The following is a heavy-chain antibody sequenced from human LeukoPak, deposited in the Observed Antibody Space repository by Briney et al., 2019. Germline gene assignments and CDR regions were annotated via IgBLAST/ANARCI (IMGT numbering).Heavy chain of an antibody. CDR1: GLSFSSFA. V-gene: IGHV3-23*01. CDR3: TKASWVSSTDALR. J-gene: IGHJ4*02. D-gene: IGHD2-15*01. CDR2: IRGNGET. Sequence: GGSLRLSCAASGLSFSSFAMSWVRQGPARGLEWVSSIRGNGETLYADAVKGRFTLSSDSSRNTVYFQLNNLRVEDTAIYYCTKASWVSSTDALRWGQGTLVTVSS.